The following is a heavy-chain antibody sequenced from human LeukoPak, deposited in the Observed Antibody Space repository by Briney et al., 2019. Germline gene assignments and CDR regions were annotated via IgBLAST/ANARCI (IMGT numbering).Heavy chain of an antibody. CDR2: INQDGRDK. Sequence: PGGSLRLSCAASGFTFSDYAMSWVRQAPGKGLEWVANINQDGRDKSYVDSVRGRFTISRDNARNSLYLQMNSLRAEDTAMYYCAGGAGYWGQGTLVTVSS. CDR3: AGGAGY. V-gene: IGHV3-7*01. J-gene: IGHJ4*02. CDR1: GFTFSDYA.